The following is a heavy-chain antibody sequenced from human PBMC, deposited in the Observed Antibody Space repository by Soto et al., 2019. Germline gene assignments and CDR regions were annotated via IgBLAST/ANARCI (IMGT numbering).Heavy chain of an antibody. J-gene: IGHJ6*02. CDR3: AKDLSPNMGCMDV. Sequence: GGPLRLSCAASGFTFSSYAMSWVRQAPGKGLEWVSSITGSGGTTFYADSVKGRLTISRDNSKNTLYVQVDILRAEDTAVYYCAKDLSPNMGCMDVWGPGTTVTVSS. D-gene: IGHD3-10*01. V-gene: IGHV3-23*01. CDR1: GFTFSSYA. CDR2: ITGSGGTT.